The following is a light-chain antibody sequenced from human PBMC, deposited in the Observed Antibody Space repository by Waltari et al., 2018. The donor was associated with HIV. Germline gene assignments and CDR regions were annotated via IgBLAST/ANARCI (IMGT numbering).Light chain of an antibody. Sequence: DVVMTQSPLSLAVTLGEPASVSCKSSQILLHSYGYSFVDWYLQRPGQSPRLLIYLGSNRASGVPDRFSGSGSDTSFTLKISRVEAEDVGIYYCMQALQTPPWTFGQGTRVEIK. CDR1: QILLHSYGYSF. CDR2: LGS. J-gene: IGKJ1*01. V-gene: IGKV2-28*01. CDR3: MQALQTPPWT.